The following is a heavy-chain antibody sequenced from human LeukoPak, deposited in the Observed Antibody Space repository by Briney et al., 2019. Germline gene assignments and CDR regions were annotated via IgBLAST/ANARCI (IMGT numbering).Heavy chain of an antibody. CDR1: GYSITNYW. CDR3: ARQSVDGRYTFDY. V-gene: IGHV5-51*01. J-gene: IGHJ4*02. Sequence: GESLKISCKASGYSITNYWIGWVRQMPGKGLEWMGIINPRDSDTKYSPSFQGQVTISVDKSISTAYLQWSSLKASDTAMYYCARQSVDGRYTFDYWGQGTLVTVSS. CDR2: INPRDSDT. D-gene: IGHD3-16*02.